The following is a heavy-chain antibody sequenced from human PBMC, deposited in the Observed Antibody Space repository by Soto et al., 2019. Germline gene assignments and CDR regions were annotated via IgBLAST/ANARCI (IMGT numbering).Heavy chain of an antibody. J-gene: IGHJ6*02. V-gene: IGHV3-23*01. CDR3: AKAIFRITMVRQLSGGGMDV. D-gene: IGHD3-10*01. Sequence: GGSLRLSCAASGFTFSSYAMSWVRQAPGKGLEWVSAISGSGGSTYYADSVKGRFTISRDNSKNTLYLQMNSLRAEDTAVYYCAKAIFRITMVRQLSGGGMDVCGQGTTVTVSS. CDR2: ISGSGGST. CDR1: GFTFSSYA.